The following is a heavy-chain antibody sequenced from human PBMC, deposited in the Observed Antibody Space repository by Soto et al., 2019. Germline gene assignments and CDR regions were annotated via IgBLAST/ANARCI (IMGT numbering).Heavy chain of an antibody. CDR3: ARLPADSITMVRGVNHDAFDI. V-gene: IGHV5-10-1*01. CDR2: IDPSDSYT. J-gene: IGHJ3*02. CDR1: GYSFTSYW. D-gene: IGHD3-10*01. Sequence: PGESLKISCKGSGYSFTSYWISWVRQMPGKGLEWMGRIDPSDSYTNYSPSFQGHVTISADKSISTAYLQWSSLKASDTAMYYCARLPADSITMVRGVNHDAFDIWGQGTMVTVSS.